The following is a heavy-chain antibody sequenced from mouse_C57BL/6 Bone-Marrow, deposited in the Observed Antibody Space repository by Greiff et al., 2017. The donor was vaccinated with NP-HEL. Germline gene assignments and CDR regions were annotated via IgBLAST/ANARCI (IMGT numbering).Heavy chain of an antibody. V-gene: IGHV1-18*01. CDR2: INPNNGGT. D-gene: IGHD2-5*01. CDR1: GYTFTDYN. Sequence: EVQLQQSGPELVKPGASVKIPCKASGYTFTDYNMDWVKQSHGKSLEWIGDINPNNGGTIYNQKFKGKATLTVDKSSSTAYMELRSLTSEDTAVYYCARMDSNYPYYFDYWGQGTTLTVSS. CDR3: ARMDSNYPYYFDY. J-gene: IGHJ2*01.